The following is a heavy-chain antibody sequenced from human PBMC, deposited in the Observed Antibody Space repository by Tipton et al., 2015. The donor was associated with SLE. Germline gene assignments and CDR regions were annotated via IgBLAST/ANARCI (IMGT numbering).Heavy chain of an antibody. CDR3: ARWIPLTGINV. CDR1: GASITSSDW. D-gene: IGHD5-18*01. Sequence: TLSLTCAVPGASITSSDWWSWVRQPPGKGLEYIGEIHHRGSTNYKSSLRGRVTISVDKSKNQFSLKLTSVTAPDTAVYYCARWIPLTGINVWGQGATVTVSS. CDR2: IHHRGST. V-gene: IGHV4-4*02. J-gene: IGHJ6*02.